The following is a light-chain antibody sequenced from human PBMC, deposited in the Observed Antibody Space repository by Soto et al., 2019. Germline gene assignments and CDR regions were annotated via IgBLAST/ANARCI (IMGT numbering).Light chain of an antibody. Sequence: IRMTQSPSSFSASTGDRVTITCRASQGISSFLAWYQQKSGKAPKLLMYAASTLQSGVPSRFSGSGSGTDFTLTISSLQSEDFATYYCQQYYRCPRTVGQG. J-gene: IGKJ1*01. CDR1: QGISSF. CDR2: AAS. V-gene: IGKV1-8*01. CDR3: QQYYRCPRT.